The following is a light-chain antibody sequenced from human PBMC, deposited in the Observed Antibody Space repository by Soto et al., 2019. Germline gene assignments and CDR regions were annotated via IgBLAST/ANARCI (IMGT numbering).Light chain of an antibody. J-gene: IGKJ4*01. CDR3: KQYGKT. CDR1: QTVSSSY. Sequence: EIVLPQSPGTLSLSPGERATLSCRASQTVSSSYLALYQQKPGQAPRLLIYGASSRATGIPDRFSGSGSGTDFTLTINRLEPEDFAVYYCKQYGKTFAGGTKVDIK. CDR2: GAS. V-gene: IGKV3-20*01.